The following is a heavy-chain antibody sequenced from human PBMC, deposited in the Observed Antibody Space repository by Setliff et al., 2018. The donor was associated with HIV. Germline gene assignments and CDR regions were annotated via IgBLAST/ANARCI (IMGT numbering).Heavy chain of an antibody. CDR2: INRDGTEK. J-gene: IGHJ4*02. CDR1: GFTFSNYW. Sequence: PGGSLRLSCAASGFTFSNYWMTWVRQAPGKGLEWVAQINRDGTEKYYVDPVKGRFTISRDNAKNSLYLQMNSLRAEDTALYYCARDSGVATIRKSALDYWGQGTLVTVSS. V-gene: IGHV3-7*03. D-gene: IGHD5-12*01. CDR3: ARDSGVATIRKSALDY.